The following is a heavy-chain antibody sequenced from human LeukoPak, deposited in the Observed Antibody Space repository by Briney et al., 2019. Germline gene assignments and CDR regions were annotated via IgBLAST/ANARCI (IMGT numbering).Heavy chain of an antibody. Sequence: GGSLRLSCAAAGFTFSSYEMNWVRQAPGKGLEWVSYISSSGSTIYYADSVKGRFTISRDNAKNSLYLQMNSLRAEDTAVYYCARGLLEWLFTGLYYYGMDVWGQGTTVTVSS. CDR2: ISSSGSTI. J-gene: IGHJ6*02. CDR1: GFTFSSYE. D-gene: IGHD3-3*01. CDR3: ARGLLEWLFTGLYYYGMDV. V-gene: IGHV3-48*03.